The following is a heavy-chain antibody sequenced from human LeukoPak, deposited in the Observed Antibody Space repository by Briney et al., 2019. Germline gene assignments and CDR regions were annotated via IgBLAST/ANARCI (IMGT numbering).Heavy chain of an antibody. J-gene: IGHJ4*02. CDR1: GFTFSDHT. V-gene: IGHV3-21*01. CDR3: ARDGVAAGLYFDL. CDR2: VSSSSTYI. D-gene: IGHD6-13*01. Sequence: GGSLRLSCAASGFTFSDHTMNWVRQAPGRGLEWVSYVSSSSTYIYYADSLKGRFTISRDNAKSSPYLQINSLRAEDTAVYYCARDGVAAGLYFDLWGQGTLVTVSS.